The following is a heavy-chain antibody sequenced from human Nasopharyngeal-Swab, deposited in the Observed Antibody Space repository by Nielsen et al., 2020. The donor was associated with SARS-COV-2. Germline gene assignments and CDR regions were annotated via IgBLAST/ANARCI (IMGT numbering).Heavy chain of an antibody. D-gene: IGHD2-2*01. V-gene: IGHV4-34*01. CDR1: GGSFSGYY. CDR2: INHSGST. J-gene: IGHJ3*02. CDR3: ARGKECQLLFDAFDI. Sequence: SETLSLTCAVYGGSFSGYYWSWIRQPPGKGLEWIGEINHSGSTNYNPSLKSRVTISVDTSKNQFSLKLSSVTAADTAVYYCARGKECQLLFDAFDIWGQGTMVTVSS.